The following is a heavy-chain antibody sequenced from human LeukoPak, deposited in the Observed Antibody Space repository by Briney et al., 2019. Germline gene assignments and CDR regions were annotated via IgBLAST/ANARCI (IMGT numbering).Heavy chain of an antibody. D-gene: IGHD3-10*01. V-gene: IGHV4-34*01. Sequence: SETLSLTCAVYSGSFSGYYWSWIRQPPGKGLEWIGEINHSGSTNYNPSLKSRVTISVDTSKNQFSLKLSSVTAADTAVYYCARGITYYYGSGSYLWRYYYYMDVWGKGTTVTVSS. CDR2: INHSGST. CDR3: ARGITYYYGSGSYLWRYYYYMDV. CDR1: SGSFSGYY. J-gene: IGHJ6*03.